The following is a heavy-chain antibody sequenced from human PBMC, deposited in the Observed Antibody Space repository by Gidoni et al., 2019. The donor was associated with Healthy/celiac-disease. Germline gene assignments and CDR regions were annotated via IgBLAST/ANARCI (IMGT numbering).Heavy chain of an antibody. CDR2: KSNEGRNK. J-gene: IGHJ4*02. V-gene: IGHV3-30*04. Sequence: QVPLVVSAGGVVQPGRSLRPSCSASGFTFSSSARHRGRQAPGKGLEWEAVKSNEGRNKYNANTGNGRFTISRDNSKNTLYLQMNSLGDEDTGVDYCAREPTRYCSSTSWYPIDYWGQGTLVTVSS. CDR1: GFTFSSSA. CDR3: AREPTRYCSSTSWYPIDY. D-gene: IGHD2-2*01.